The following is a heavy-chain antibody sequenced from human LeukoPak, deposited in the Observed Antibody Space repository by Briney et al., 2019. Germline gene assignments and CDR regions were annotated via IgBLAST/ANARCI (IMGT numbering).Heavy chain of an antibody. J-gene: IGHJ6*03. D-gene: IGHD6-13*01. Sequence: PSEPLSLTCTVSGGSISSYYWSWLRQPAGKGLEWIGRIYTSGSTNYNPSLKSRVTISVDKSKNQFSLKLSSVTAADTAVYYCARVYSSSRGSYYYYMDVWGKGTTVTVSS. CDR2: IYTSGST. CDR3: ARVYSSSRGSYYYYMDV. CDR1: GGSISSYY. V-gene: IGHV4-4*07.